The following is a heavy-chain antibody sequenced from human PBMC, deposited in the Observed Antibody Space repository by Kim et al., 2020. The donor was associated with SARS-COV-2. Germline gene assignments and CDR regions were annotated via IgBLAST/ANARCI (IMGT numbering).Heavy chain of an antibody. CDR3: TRGSANSGSYYDVFDI. D-gene: IGHD3-10*01. Sequence: GGSLRLSCAASGFSLSSHSMHWVRQAPGKGLEWVSSISTSSIYIYYGESVKGRFTVSRDNARKSLYLQMNSLRADDTAVYYCTRGSANSGSYYDVFDIWG. J-gene: IGHJ3*02. CDR1: GFSLSSHS. V-gene: IGHV3-21*04. CDR2: ISTSSIYI.